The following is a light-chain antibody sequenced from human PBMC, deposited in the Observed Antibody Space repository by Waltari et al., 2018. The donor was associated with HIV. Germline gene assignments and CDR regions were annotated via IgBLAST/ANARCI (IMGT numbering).Light chain of an antibody. CDR3: QSYDSSNRNVV. V-gene: IGLV6-57*04. J-gene: IGLJ2*01. Sequence: NFMLTQPHSVSESPGRTVTISCTRSSGSIANNYVKWYQQRPGSAPTTVIYEDNERPSGVPDRFSGSIDSSSNSASLTISGLKTEDEADYYCQSYDSSNRNVVFGGGTKLTVL. CDR1: SGSIANNY. CDR2: EDN.